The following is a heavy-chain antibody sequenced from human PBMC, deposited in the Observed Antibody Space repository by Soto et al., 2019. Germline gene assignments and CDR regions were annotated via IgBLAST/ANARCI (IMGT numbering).Heavy chain of an antibody. CDR1: GGSISSGGYY. J-gene: IGHJ4*02. CDR3: ARGRRYYYYGSGSAFDY. Sequence: SETLSLTCTVSGGSISSGGYYWSWIRQHPGKGLEWIGYIYYSGSTYYNPSLKSRVTISVDTSKNQFSLKLSSVTAADTAVYYCARGRRYYYYGSGSAFDYWGQGTLVTVSS. D-gene: IGHD3-10*01. CDR2: IYYSGST. V-gene: IGHV4-31*03.